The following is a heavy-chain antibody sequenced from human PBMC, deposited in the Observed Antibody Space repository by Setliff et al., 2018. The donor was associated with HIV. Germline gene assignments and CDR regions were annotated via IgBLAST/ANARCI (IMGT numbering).Heavy chain of an antibody. V-gene: IGHV1-24*01. CDR1: GFTLGEIS. D-gene: IGHD2-8*01. J-gene: IGHJ4*02. CDR2: FDPEDGVT. CDR3: ARHVARYCGKDVCYSFDY. Sequence: ASVKVSCKVSGFTLGEISLHWVRQAPGKGLEWMGGFDPEDGVTTYSQKLQGRVTMTEDSSLDTAYMEIRSLTSEDTAVYYCARHVARYCGKDVCYSFDYWGQGTLVTVSS.